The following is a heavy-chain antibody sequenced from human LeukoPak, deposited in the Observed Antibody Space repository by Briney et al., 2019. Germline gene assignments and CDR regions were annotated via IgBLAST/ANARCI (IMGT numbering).Heavy chain of an antibody. V-gene: IGHV4-59*11. Sequence: SETLSLTCTVSGGSISRHFWSWIRQPPGKGLDWIAFIHYSGRTKYNPSLQSRVTISIDTSENNFSLKLTSVTAADTAVYYCARLLDNDSSGDPDTFDMWGQGTVVSVSS. J-gene: IGHJ3*02. CDR2: IHYSGRT. CDR1: GGSISRHF. D-gene: IGHD3-22*01. CDR3: ARLLDNDSSGDPDTFDM.